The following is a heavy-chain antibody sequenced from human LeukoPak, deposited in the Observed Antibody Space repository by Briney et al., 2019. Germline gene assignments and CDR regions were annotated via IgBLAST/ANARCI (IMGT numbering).Heavy chain of an antibody. D-gene: IGHD3-16*01. Sequence: SETLSLTCSVSGGSISSSNFHWGWIRQAPGKGLDWIGNIFYSGRTSYNPSLKSRVTISIDAPKNQFSLKLSSVTAADTAMYYCAREPPWNLITFGGAHSDYWGRGMLVTVSS. CDR3: AREPPWNLITFGGAHSDY. CDR2: IFYSGRT. J-gene: IGHJ4*02. CDR1: GGSISSSNFH. V-gene: IGHV4-39*07.